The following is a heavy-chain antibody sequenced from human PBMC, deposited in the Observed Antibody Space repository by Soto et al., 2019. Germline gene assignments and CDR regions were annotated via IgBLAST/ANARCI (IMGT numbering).Heavy chain of an antibody. J-gene: IGHJ6*02. V-gene: IGHV1-69*13. Sequence: SVKVSCKASGYTFTSYAISWVRQAPGQGLEWMGGIIPIFGTANYAQKFQGRVTITADESTSTAYMELSSLRSEDTAVYYCARPREVTTTYYYYYYGMDVWGQGTTVTVSS. CDR1: GYTFTSYA. CDR2: IIPIFGTA. CDR3: ARPREVTTTYYYYYYGMDV. D-gene: IGHD4-4*01.